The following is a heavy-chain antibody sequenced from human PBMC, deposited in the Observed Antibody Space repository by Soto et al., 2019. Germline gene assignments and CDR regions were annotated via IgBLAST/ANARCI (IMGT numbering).Heavy chain of an antibody. V-gene: IGHV3-20*04. Sequence: EVQLVESGGGVVRPGGSLRLSCAASGFTFDDYGMSWVRQAPGKGLEWVWGINWNGDSTGYADSVKGRFTISRDNAKNSLYLQMNSLRAEDTALYYCARGKRYCSGANCYSVLLYWGQGTLVTVSS. CDR3: ARGKRYCSGANCYSVLLY. CDR1: GFTFDDYG. J-gene: IGHJ4*02. D-gene: IGHD2-15*01. CDR2: INWNGDST.